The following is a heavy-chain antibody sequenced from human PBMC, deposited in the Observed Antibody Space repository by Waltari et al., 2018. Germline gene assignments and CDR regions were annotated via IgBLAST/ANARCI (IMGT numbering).Heavy chain of an antibody. D-gene: IGHD6-6*01. J-gene: IGHJ4*02. Sequence: EVQLVESGGGLVQPGGSLRLSCAASGFTFSSYAMSWVRQAPGKGLEWVSAISGSGGSTYYADSVKGRFTISRDNSKNTLYLQMNSLRAEDTSVYYCAKWPRPKYKQLVLFDYWGQGTLVIVSS. CDR2: ISGSGGST. CDR1: GFTFSSYA. CDR3: AKWPRPKYKQLVLFDY. V-gene: IGHV3-23*04.